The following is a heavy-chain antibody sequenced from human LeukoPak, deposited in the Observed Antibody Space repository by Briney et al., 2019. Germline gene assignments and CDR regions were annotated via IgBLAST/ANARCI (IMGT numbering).Heavy chain of an antibody. CDR3: ARGDPTVTTKQNFDY. Sequence: GGSLRLSCAASGFTFSSYGMHWVRQAPGKGLEWVAVIWYDGSNKYYADSVKGRFTISRDNSKNTLYLQMNSLRVEDTAVYYCARGDPTVTTKQNFDYWGQGTLVTVSS. CDR1: GFTFSSYG. CDR2: IWYDGSNK. V-gene: IGHV3-33*01. J-gene: IGHJ4*02. D-gene: IGHD4-17*01.